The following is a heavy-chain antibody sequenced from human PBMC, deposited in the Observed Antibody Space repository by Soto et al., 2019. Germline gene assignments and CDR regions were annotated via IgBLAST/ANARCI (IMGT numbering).Heavy chain of an antibody. V-gene: IGHV3-48*02. J-gene: IGHJ6*02. Sequence: EVQLVESGGGLVQPGGSLRLSCAASGFTLRSYNMDWVRQAPGKGLEWVSYIGSSSRTIYYADSVKGRFTISRDNAKNSLYLQMNTLREEDTAVYYCARDVGLGYDMDVCGQGTTVTVSS. CDR1: GFTLRSYN. CDR3: ARDVGLGYDMDV. CDR2: IGSSSRTI. D-gene: IGHD1-26*01.